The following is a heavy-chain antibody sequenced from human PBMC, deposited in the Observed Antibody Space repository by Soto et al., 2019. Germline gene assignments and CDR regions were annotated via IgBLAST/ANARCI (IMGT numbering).Heavy chain of an antibody. J-gene: IGHJ1*01. CDR2: INNSGST. V-gene: IGHV4-34*01. D-gene: IGHD3-9*01. CDR1: GGSFSGYY. CDR3: ASTQFRFFDWSTRPEYLQH. Sequence: QVHLQQWGAGLLKPSETLSLTCAVYGGSFSGYYWSWIRQPPGKGLEWIGEINNSGSTNYNPSLKSRVTISVDTSKNQFSLKVSSVTAADMAVYYCASTQFRFFDWSTRPEYLQHWGQRTLVTVSS.